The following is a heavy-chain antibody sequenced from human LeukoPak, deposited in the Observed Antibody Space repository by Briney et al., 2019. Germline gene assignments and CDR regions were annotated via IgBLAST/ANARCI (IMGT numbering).Heavy chain of an antibody. V-gene: IGHV3-48*03. J-gene: IGHJ6*03. CDR1: GFTFSSYE. CDR3: ARDATTAVGWVYMDV. D-gene: IGHD6-13*01. CDR2: ISSGTTK. Sequence: PGGSLRLSCAASGFTFSSYELNWVRQAPGKGLEWLSHISSGTTKYYANSVKGRFSIFRDNAKNSVYLQMNSLTAEDTGLYYCARDATTAVGWVYMDVWGKGTTVTISS.